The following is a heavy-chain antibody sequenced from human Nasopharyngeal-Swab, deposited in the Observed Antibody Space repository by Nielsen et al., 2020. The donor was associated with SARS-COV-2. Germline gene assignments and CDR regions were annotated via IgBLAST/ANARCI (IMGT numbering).Heavy chain of an antibody. CDR2: ISAYNGNT. CDR3: ARAPLFGVVIYWFDP. J-gene: IGHJ5*02. V-gene: IGHV1-18*01. D-gene: IGHD3-3*01. Sequence: ASVKVSCKASGYTFTSYGISWVRQAPGQGLEWMGWISAYNGNTNYAQKLQGRVTMTTDTSTNTAYMELRSLRSDDTAVYYCARAPLFGVVIYWFDPWGQGTLVTVSS. CDR1: GYTFTSYG.